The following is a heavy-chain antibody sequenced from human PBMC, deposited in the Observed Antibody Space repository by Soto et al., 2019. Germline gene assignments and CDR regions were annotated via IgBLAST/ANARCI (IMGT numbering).Heavy chain of an antibody. D-gene: IGHD6-13*01. J-gene: IGHJ6*02. CDR2: IKQDGSEE. CDR3: ARIAASGRGWDV. CDR1: GFTFSSYW. V-gene: IGHV3-7*01. Sequence: EVQLVESGGGLVQPGGSLRLSCVDSGFTFSSYWMSWVRQAPVKGLEWVGNIKQDGSEENYADSVKGRFTISRDNAKNSMCLQMNRRRVEDTAVYYCARIAASGRGWDVWGQGTTVVVSS.